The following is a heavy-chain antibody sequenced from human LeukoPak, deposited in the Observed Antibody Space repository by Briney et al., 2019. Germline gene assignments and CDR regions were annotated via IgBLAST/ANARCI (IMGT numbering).Heavy chain of an antibody. CDR2: INPNSGGI. J-gene: IGHJ4*02. CDR3: ARDRVGSGWPRPWYFEF. CDR1: GYTFTGYY. D-gene: IGHD6-19*01. Sequence: ASVKVSCKASGYTFTGYYIHWVRQAPGQRLEWMGWINPNSGGIKYAQKFQGRVTMTRDTSIDTAYMEMRSLRSDDTAVYYCARDRVGSGWPRPWYFEFWGQGTLITVSS. V-gene: IGHV1-2*02.